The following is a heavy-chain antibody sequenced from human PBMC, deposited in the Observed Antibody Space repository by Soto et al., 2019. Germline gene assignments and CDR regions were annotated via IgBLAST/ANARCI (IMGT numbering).Heavy chain of an antibody. CDR3: AKRARDGYNSPIDY. V-gene: IGHV3-23*01. D-gene: IGHD5-18*01. Sequence: DVQLLESGGGLVQPGESLRLSCAASGFSFSNYAMNWVRQAPGKGPEWVAGVSGNGRSTYYADSVKGRLTISRDNSNKTLFLEMNCLRADDTAVDDCAKRARDGYNSPIDYWGQGNLVTVSS. CDR2: VSGNGRST. CDR1: GFSFSNYA. J-gene: IGHJ4*02.